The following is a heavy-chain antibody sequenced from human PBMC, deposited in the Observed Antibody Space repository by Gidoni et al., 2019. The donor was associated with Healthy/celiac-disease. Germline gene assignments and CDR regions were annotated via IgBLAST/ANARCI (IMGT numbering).Heavy chain of an antibody. CDR1: GGSISSSSYY. Sequence: QLQLQESGPGLVKPSETLSLTCTVSGGSISSSSYYWGWIRQPPGKGLEWIGSIYYSGSTYYNPSLKSRVTISVDTSKNQFSLKLSSVTAADTAVYYCARDGRGPIYYYGMDVWGQGTTVTVSS. D-gene: IGHD3-10*01. J-gene: IGHJ6*02. CDR2: IYYSGST. V-gene: IGHV4-39*07. CDR3: ARDGRGPIYYYGMDV.